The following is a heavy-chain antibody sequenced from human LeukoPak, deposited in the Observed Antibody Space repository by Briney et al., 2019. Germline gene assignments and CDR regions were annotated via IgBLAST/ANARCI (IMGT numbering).Heavy chain of an antibody. D-gene: IGHD3-22*01. CDR2: IYNDGSSR. CDR1: GFPFSAYW. Sequence: GGSLRLSCAASGFPFSAYWMHWVRQAPGKGLVWVSRIYNDGSSRSYADSVKGRFTISRDNAKNTLYLQMNSLRAEDTALYFCSRSRDSGAFYVASWGESALVTVSS. V-gene: IGHV3-74*01. J-gene: IGHJ1*01. CDR3: SRSRDSGAFYVAS.